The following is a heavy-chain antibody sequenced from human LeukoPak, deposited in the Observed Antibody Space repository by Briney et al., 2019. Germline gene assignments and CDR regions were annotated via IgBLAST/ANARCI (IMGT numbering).Heavy chain of an antibody. V-gene: IGHV4-59*01. CDR2: MYYTGST. J-gene: IGHJ4*02. CDR1: GGSISSYY. D-gene: IGHD3-10*02. Sequence: SETLSLTCTVSGGSISSYYWGWIRQPPGKGLEWIAYMYYTGSTNYNPSLKSRVTISVDTSKNQFSLKLSSMTAADTAVYYCATYHFRGATHYFDYWGQGLLVTVSS. CDR3: ATYHFRGATHYFDY.